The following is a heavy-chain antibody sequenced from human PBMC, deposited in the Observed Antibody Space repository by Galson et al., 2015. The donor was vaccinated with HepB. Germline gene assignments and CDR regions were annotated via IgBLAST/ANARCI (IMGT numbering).Heavy chain of an antibody. CDR3: VQRSFWYGLGV. D-gene: IGHD3-10*01. J-gene: IGHJ6*02. CDR2: IYGNDDK. Sequence: PALVKPTQTLTLTCTFSGFSLSTSGVGVGWIRQPPGKALECLTLIYGNDDKVYSPSLRSRLTITKDTSKNQVVLIMTNMDPVDTGTYYCVQRSFWYGLGVWGRGTTVTVSS. CDR1: GFSLSTSGVG. V-gene: IGHV2-5*04.